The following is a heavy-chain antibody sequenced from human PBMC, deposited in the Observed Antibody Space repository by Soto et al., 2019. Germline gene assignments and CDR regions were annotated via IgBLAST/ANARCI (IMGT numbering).Heavy chain of an antibody. J-gene: IGHJ4*02. CDR1: GFTVSSYR. D-gene: IGHD6-19*01. CDR2: ISGSGGST. Sequence: PGGSLRLSCAASGFTVSSYRMSWVRQAPGKGLEWVSAISGSGGSTYYADSVKGRFTISRDNSKNTLYLQMNSLRAEDTAVYYCATPPAGTSEFDYWGQGTLVTVSS. CDR3: ATPPAGTSEFDY. V-gene: IGHV3-23*01.